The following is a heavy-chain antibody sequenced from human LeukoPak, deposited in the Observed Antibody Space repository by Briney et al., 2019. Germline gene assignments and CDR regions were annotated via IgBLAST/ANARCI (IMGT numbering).Heavy chain of an antibody. V-gene: IGHV1-2*02. CDR2: INPNSGGT. J-gene: IGHJ6*03. Sequence: ASVKVSCKASGYTFTGYYMHWVRQAPGQGLEWMGWINPNSGGTNYAQKFQGRVTMTRDTSISTAYMELSRLRSDDTVVYYCATHPYYYYYMDVWGKGTTVTVSS. CDR3: ATHPYYYYYMDV. CDR1: GYTFTGYY.